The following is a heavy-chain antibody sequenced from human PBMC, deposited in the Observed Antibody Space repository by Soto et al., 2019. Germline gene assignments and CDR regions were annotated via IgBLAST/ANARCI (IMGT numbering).Heavy chain of an antibody. Sequence: TLSLTCAVSGGTISSGGYSWSWIRQPPGKGLEWIGYIYHSGSTYYNPFLKSRVTISVDRSKNQFSLKLSSVTAADTAVYYCARVWGGAFDIWGQGTMVTVSS. CDR3: ARVWGGAFDI. J-gene: IGHJ3*02. V-gene: IGHV4-30-2*01. CDR1: GGTISSGGYS. D-gene: IGHD3-10*01. CDR2: IYHSGST.